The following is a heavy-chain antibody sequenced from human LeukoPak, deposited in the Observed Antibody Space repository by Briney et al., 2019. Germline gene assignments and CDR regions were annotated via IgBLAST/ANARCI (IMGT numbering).Heavy chain of an antibody. Sequence: GGSLVLSCAAPGFPFSSYWMHWVRQAPGKGLVWVSRINSDGSSTSYAHSVKGRFTISRNNSKNTLYLQMNSLRAEDTAVYFCARGPHYYYYGMDVWGQGTTVTVSS. CDR1: GFPFSSYW. CDR2: INSDGSST. CDR3: ARGPHYYYYGMDV. J-gene: IGHJ6*02. V-gene: IGHV3-74*01.